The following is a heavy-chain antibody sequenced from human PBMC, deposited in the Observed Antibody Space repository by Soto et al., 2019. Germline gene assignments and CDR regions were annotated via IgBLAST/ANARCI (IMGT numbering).Heavy chain of an antibody. Sequence: PSETLSLTCTVSGGSISSGGYYWSWIRQHPGKGLEWIGYIYYSGSTNYNPSLKSRVTISVDTSKNQFSLKLSSVTAADTAVYYCARERGSYRHAFDIWGQGTMVTVSS. V-gene: IGHV4-61*08. CDR1: GGSISSGGYY. J-gene: IGHJ3*02. CDR3: ARERGSYRHAFDI. D-gene: IGHD1-26*01. CDR2: IYYSGST.